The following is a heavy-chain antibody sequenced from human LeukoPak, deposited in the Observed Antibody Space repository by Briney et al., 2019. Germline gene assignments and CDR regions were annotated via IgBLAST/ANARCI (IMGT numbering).Heavy chain of an antibody. J-gene: IGHJ4*02. CDR1: GFTFSNYW. CDR3: ARALDSSSSRYQAFEE. CDR2: IEQDESEK. Sequence: SGGSLRLSCSASGFTFSNYWMSWVRQAPGRGLEWVANIEQDESEKYYVDSVKGRFTISRDNAKSSLYLQMNSLRAEDTAVYYCARALDSSSSRYQAFEEWGQGTLVTVSS. D-gene: IGHD2-2*01. V-gene: IGHV3-7*01.